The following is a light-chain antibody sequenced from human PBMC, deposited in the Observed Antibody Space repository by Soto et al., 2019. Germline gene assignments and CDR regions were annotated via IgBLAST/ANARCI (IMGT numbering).Light chain of an antibody. J-gene: IGKJ2*01. CDR3: QQYGSSPHT. Sequence: EIVLTQSPGTLSLSPGERATLSCRASQSVSSSYLAWYQHKPGQAPRLLIYGASSRATGIPDRFSGSASGTDFTLTISSLEPEDFAVYYCQQYGSSPHTFGQGTKLEIK. CDR2: GAS. CDR1: QSVSSSY. V-gene: IGKV3-20*01.